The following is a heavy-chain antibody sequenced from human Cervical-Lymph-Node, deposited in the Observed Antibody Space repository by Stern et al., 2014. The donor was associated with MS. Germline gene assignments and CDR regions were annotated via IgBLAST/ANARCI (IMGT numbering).Heavy chain of an antibody. Sequence: VQLVESGAVVKKLGASVKVSCKASGYTFTDFYIHWVRQAPGQGLEWMGRINPNSRDTKFAQKFQGRVSLTRDTSINTAYMELTRLRSDDTAIYYCATPYSSGWSPDHWGQWTAVTVSS. V-gene: IGHV1-2*06. D-gene: IGHD6-19*01. J-gene: IGHJ5*02. CDR1: GYTFTDFY. CDR3: ATPYSSGWSPDH. CDR2: INPNSRDT.